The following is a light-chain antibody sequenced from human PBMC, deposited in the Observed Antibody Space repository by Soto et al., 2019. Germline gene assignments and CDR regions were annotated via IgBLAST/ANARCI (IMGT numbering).Light chain of an antibody. CDR2: KAS. Sequence: EIQMTKSPSSLSANVGDRITIPCRASESISIWLAWYQQKPGKAPNLLINKASSLQSEVPSRFSGSGSGTEFTLTITSLQPDDFGVYYCQQYKSSSTFGQGTKVDI. V-gene: IGKV1-5*03. CDR3: QQYKSSST. CDR1: ESISIW. J-gene: IGKJ1*01.